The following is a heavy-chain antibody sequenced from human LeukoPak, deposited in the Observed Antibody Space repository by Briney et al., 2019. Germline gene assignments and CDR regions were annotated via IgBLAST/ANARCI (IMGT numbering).Heavy chain of an antibody. CDR2: VYNSGST. CDR3: ARDTGQYAPGTPGFTRFDP. J-gene: IGHJ5*02. CDR1: GGSISSANYY. V-gene: IGHV4-39*07. Sequence: SETLSLTCTVSGGSISSANYYWGWIRQPPGKGLEWIGSVYNSGSTYYNPSLKSRVIVSLAMSQNQFSLRLTSVTAADTALYYCARDTGQYAPGTPGFTRFDPWGQGALVTVSS. D-gene: IGHD3-10*01.